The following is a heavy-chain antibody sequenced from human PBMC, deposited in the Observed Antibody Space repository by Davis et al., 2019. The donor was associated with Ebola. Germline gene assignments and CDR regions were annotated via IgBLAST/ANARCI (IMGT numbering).Heavy chain of an antibody. CDR2: IYPRDSDT. Sequence: CESLNLSCKYLGFTFTNYWIAWVRQMPGKCLECMGVIYPRDSDTRYSPSFQGQVTISADKSINTAYLQWSSLKASDTAMYYCARVASLVSSTRGFDSWGQGTLVTVSS. CDR1: GFTFTNYW. V-gene: IGHV5-51*01. D-gene: IGHD2-2*01. CDR3: ARVASLVSSTRGFDS. J-gene: IGHJ4*02.